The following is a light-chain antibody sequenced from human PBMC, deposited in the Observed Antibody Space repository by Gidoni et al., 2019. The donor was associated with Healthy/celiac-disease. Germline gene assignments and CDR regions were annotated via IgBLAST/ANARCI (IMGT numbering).Light chain of an antibody. V-gene: IGKV4-1*01. CDR3: QQYYSTPWT. J-gene: IGKJ1*01. CDR2: WAS. Sequence: IVMTHSPDSLALSLGERATINCKSSQSVLYSSNNKNYLAWYQQKPGQPPKLLIYWASTRESGVPDRFSGSGSGTDFTLTISSLQAEDVAVYYCQQYYSTPWTFXQXTKVEIK. CDR1: QSVLYSSNNKNY.